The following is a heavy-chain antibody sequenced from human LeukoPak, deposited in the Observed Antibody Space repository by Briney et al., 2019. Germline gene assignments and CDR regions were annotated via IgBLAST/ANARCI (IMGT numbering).Heavy chain of an antibody. CDR1: GFTFSDYY. Sequence: GGSLRLSCAASGFTFSDYYMSWIRQAPGKGLEWVSYISSSGSTIYYADSVKGRFTISRDNAKNSLYLQMNSLRAEDTAVYYCARAQLDYSHGGYYYYYYMDVWGKGTTVTVSS. D-gene: IGHD5-24*01. CDR2: ISSSGSTI. CDR3: ARAQLDYSHGGYYYYYYMDV. V-gene: IGHV3-11*01. J-gene: IGHJ6*03.